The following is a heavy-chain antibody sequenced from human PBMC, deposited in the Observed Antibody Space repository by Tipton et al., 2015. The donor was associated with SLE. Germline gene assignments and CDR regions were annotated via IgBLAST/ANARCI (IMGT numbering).Heavy chain of an antibody. CDR1: GYSIRRGFY. D-gene: IGHD1-26*01. CDR3: VRINSGASRLFDY. Sequence: TLSLTCDVSGYSIRRGFYWGWIRQPPGKGLEWIGNIYPTANTYYNPSLKSRVTISVDTSNNQVSLKLKSVTAADTAVYYCVRINSGASRLFDYWGQGMVVAVSS. V-gene: IGHV4-38-2*01. J-gene: IGHJ4*02. CDR2: IYPTANT.